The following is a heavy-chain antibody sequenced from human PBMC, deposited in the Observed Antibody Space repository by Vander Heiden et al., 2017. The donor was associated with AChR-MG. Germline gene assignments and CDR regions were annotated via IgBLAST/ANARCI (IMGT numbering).Heavy chain of an antibody. J-gene: IGHJ5*02. Sequence: QVQLVQSGAEVQKPGASVKVSCKASGYTFTSYGISWVRQAPEQGLEWMGWISAYKGNTNYAQKLQGRVTMTTDTSTSTAYMELRSLRSDDTAVYYCAREGGTDDFWSGYYLRRTGWFDPWGQGTLVTVSS. V-gene: IGHV1-18*01. CDR2: ISAYKGNT. CDR1: GYTFTSYG. D-gene: IGHD3-3*01. CDR3: AREGGTDDFWSGYYLRRTGWFDP.